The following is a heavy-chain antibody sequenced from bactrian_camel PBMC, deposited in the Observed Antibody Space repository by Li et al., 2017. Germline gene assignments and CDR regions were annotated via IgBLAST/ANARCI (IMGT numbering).Heavy chain of an antibody. D-gene: IGHD4*01. Sequence: HVQLVESGGGSVRAGGSLTLSCGASGATAFLHCMGWFRQAPGKEREAVATIYCADYSTNYADSVKGRFTISQDNASKTVVLQINSLKPEDTAMYHCAVYDAYAGRCSFREDVYDYWGRGTQVTVS. CDR1: GATAFLHC. V-gene: IGHV3-3*01. J-gene: IGHJ4*01. CDR3: AVYDAYAGRCSFREDVYDY. CDR2: IYCADYST.